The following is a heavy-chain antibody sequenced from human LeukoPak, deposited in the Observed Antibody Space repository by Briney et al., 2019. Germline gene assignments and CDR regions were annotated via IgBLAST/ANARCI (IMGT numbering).Heavy chain of an antibody. Sequence: GGSLRLSCAASGFTFSSYAMTWVRQAQGKGLEWVSAISGSGGSTYYADSVKGRFTISRDNSKNTLYLQMNNLRAEDTALYYCAKEIKFRAAAGDYFDYWGQGTLVTVSS. CDR1: GFTFSSYA. J-gene: IGHJ4*02. CDR3: AKEIKFRAAAGDYFDY. D-gene: IGHD6-13*01. CDR2: ISGSGGST. V-gene: IGHV3-23*01.